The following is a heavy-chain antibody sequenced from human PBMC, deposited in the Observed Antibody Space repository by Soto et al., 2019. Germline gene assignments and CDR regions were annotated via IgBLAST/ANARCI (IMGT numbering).Heavy chain of an antibody. D-gene: IGHD1-1*01. CDR2: IIPILGIA. V-gene: IGHV1-69*02. CDR3: ARGRTPLFHDHDHFDY. J-gene: IGHJ4*02. Sequence: QVQLVQSGAEVKKPGSSVKVSCKASGGTFSSYTISWVRQAPGQGLEWMGRIIPILGIANYAQKFQGRVTITADKSTSTAYMELSSLRSDDTAMYYCARGRTPLFHDHDHFDYWGQGTLVTVSS. CDR1: GGTFSSYT.